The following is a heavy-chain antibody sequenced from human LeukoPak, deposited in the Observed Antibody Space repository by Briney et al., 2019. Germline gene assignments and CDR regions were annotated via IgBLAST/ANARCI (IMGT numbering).Heavy chain of an antibody. D-gene: IGHD1-1*01. J-gene: IGHJ4*02. Sequence: GGSLRLSRAASGFTFSSYSMNWVRQAPGKGLEWVSSISGSGGSTYYADSVKGRFTISRDNSKNTLYLQMNNLRAEDAAVYYCAKATGTTKSPFHYWGQGTLVTVSS. CDR3: AKATGTTKSPFHY. CDR2: ISGSGGST. CDR1: GFTFSSYS. V-gene: IGHV3-23*01.